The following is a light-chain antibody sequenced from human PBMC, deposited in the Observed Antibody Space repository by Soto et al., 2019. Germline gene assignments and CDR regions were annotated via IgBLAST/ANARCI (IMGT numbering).Light chain of an antibody. Sequence: EMVMTQSPATLSVSPGERATLSYRASQSVSSNLAWYQQKPGQAPRLLIYGASTRATGIPARFSGSGSGTEFTLTISSLQSEDFAVYYCQQYNNWLSWTFGQGTKVDI. CDR1: QSVSSN. CDR2: GAS. V-gene: IGKV3-15*01. CDR3: QQYNNWLSWT. J-gene: IGKJ1*01.